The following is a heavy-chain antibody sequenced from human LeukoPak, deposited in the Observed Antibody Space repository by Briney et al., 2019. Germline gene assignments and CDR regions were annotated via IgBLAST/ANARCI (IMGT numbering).Heavy chain of an antibody. CDR1: GYTFTSYG. V-gene: IGHV1-18*01. CDR2: ISAYNGNT. Sequence: ASVKVSCTASGYTFTSYGISWVRQAPGQGLEWMGWISAYNGNTNYAQKLQGRVTMTTDTSTSTAYMELRSLRSDDTAVYYCARVWFGELNLDYWGQGTLVTVSS. D-gene: IGHD3-10*01. CDR3: ARVWFGELNLDY. J-gene: IGHJ4*02.